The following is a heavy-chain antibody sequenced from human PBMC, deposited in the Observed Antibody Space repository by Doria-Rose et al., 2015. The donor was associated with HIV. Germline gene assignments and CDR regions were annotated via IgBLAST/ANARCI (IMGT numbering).Heavy chain of an antibody. Sequence: QITLKESGPVLVKPTETLTLTCTVSVVSLSSPGMGVSRIRQPPGKALEWLANIFSYDERSYKTSLKSRLTISRGTSKSQVVLTMTDMDPVDTATYYCARIKSSRWYHKYYFDFWGQGTLVIVSA. V-gene: IGHV2-26*01. CDR3: ARIKSSRWYHKYYFDF. CDR2: IFSYDER. CDR1: VVSLSSPGMG. J-gene: IGHJ4*02. D-gene: IGHD6-13*01.